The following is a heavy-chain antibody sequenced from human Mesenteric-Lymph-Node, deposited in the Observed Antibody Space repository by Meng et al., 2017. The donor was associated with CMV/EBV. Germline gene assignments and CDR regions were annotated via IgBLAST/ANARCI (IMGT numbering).Heavy chain of an antibody. Sequence: CKASGGTFSSYAISWVRQAPGQGLEWMGRIIPILGIANYAQKFQGRVTITADKSTSTAYTELSSLRSEDTAVYYCARVFGEAVPEDYWGQGTLVTVSS. V-gene: IGHV1-69*04. J-gene: IGHJ4*02. D-gene: IGHD3-16*01. CDR3: ARVFGEAVPEDY. CDR1: GGTFSSYA. CDR2: IIPILGIA.